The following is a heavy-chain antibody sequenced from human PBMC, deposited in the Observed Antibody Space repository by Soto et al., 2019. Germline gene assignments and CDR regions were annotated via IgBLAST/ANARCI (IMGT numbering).Heavy chain of an antibody. CDR2: ISGGGGST. CDR1: ELPFRTYA. Sequence: GGSLRLSCAAAELPFRTYAMSRVRQAPGKGLEWVSVISGGGGSTYYADSVKGRFTISRDNSKSTLYLQMNSLTTEDTAVYYCAKLASGSLANWGQGTLVT. CDR3: AKLASGSLAN. D-gene: IGHD1-26*01. V-gene: IGHV3-23*01. J-gene: IGHJ4*02.